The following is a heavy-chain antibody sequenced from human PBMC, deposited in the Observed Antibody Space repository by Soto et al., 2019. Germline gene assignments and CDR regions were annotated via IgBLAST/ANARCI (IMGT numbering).Heavy chain of an antibody. Sequence: QVQLVQSGAEVKKPGSSVKVSCKSSGGTFSTYAISWVRQAPGQGLGWMGGIIPIFSTANYAQKFQGRVTITADESTTTAYMELISLRSEDTAVYYCARDEMVVATGSRTWHYYYGMDVWGQGTTVTVSS. D-gene: IGHD2-15*01. CDR1: GGTFSTYA. V-gene: IGHV1-69*12. CDR3: ARDEMVVATGSRTWHYYYGMDV. CDR2: IIPIFSTA. J-gene: IGHJ6*02.